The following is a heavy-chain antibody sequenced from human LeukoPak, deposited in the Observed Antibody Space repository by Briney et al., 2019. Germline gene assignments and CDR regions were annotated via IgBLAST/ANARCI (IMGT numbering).Heavy chain of an antibody. J-gene: IGHJ5*02. CDR1: GYTFTGYY. Sequence: ASVKLSCKASGYTFTGYYMHWVRQASGQGLEWMGWINPNSGGTNYAQKFQGRVTMTRDTSISTAYMELSRLRSDDKAVYYCARLGGPYPPHWFDRWGQGTLVTVSS. D-gene: IGHD3-16*01. CDR3: ARLGGPYPPHWFDR. V-gene: IGHV1-2*02. CDR2: INPNSGGT.